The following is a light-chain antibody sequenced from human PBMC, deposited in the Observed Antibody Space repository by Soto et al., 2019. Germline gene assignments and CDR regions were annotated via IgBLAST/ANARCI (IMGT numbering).Light chain of an antibody. Sequence: QAVVTQPPSASGTPGQGVTISCSGSSSNIGSNTVNWYQQFPGTAPKLLIYSNNQRPSGVPDRFSGSKSGTSASLAISGLQPEDEADFYCATWDDSLNALFFGGGTKLTVL. CDR3: ATWDDSLNALF. CDR2: SNN. J-gene: IGLJ2*01. V-gene: IGLV1-44*01. CDR1: SSNIGSNT.